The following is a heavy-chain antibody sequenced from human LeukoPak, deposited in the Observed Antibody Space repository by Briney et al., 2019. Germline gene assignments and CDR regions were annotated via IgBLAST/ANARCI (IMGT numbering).Heavy chain of an antibody. Sequence: ASVKVSCKASGYTFTGYYIHWVRQAPGQGLEWLGYINPNSGGIHYAQNFQGRVTMTIDTSVSTAYMELSRLRSDDTAVYYCGRTHNFDYWGQGTLVTVSS. CDR2: INPNSGGI. CDR3: GRTHNFDY. V-gene: IGHV1-2*02. J-gene: IGHJ4*02. CDR1: GYTFTGYY.